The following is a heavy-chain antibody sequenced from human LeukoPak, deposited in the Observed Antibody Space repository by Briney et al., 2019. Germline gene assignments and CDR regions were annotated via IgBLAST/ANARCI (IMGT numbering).Heavy chain of an antibody. V-gene: IGHV3-21*01. J-gene: IGHJ4*02. Sequence: PGGSLRLSCAASGFTFNTYGMNWVRQAPGKGLEWVSSISSSSSYIYYADSVKGRFTISRDNAKNSLYLQMNSLRAEDTAVYYCARGLDYGDPYYFDYWGQGTLVTVSS. CDR2: ISSSSSYI. CDR3: ARGLDYGDPYYFDY. D-gene: IGHD4-17*01. CDR1: GFTFNTYG.